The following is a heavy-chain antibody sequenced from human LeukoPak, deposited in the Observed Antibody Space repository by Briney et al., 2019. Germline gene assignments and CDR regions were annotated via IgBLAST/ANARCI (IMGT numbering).Heavy chain of an antibody. V-gene: IGHV1-69*04. CDR3: ARDRYGDYVLFADY. CDR2: IIPILGIA. J-gene: IGHJ4*02. Sequence: GASVKVSCKASGGTFSSYAISWVRQAPGQGLEWMGRIIPILGIANYAQKFQGRVTITADKSTSTAYMELSSLRSEDTAVYYCARDRYGDYVLFADYWGQGTLVTVSS. D-gene: IGHD4-17*01. CDR1: GGTFSSYA.